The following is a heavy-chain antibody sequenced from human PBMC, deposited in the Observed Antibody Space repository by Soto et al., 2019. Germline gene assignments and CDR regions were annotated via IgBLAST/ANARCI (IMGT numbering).Heavy chain of an antibody. Sequence: GGSLRLSCAASGFTVSSNYMSWVRQAPGKGLEWVSVIYSGGSTYYADSVKGRFTISRDNSKNTLYLQMNSLRAEDTAVYYCARDRMVRGVTYGMDVWGQGTTVTVSS. V-gene: IGHV3-53*01. J-gene: IGHJ6*02. D-gene: IGHD3-10*01. CDR1: GFTVSSNY. CDR3: ARDRMVRGVTYGMDV. CDR2: IYSGGST.